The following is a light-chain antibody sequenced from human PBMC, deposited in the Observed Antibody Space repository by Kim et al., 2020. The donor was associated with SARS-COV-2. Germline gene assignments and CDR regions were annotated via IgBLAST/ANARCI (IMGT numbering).Light chain of an antibody. CDR3: QQRSNWPPMYT. J-gene: IGKJ2*01. CDR2: DAS. CDR1: QSVSSY. V-gene: IGKV3-11*01. Sequence: EIVLTQSPATLSLSPGERATLSCRASQSVSSYLAWYQQKPGQAPRLLIYDASNRATGIPARFSGSGSGTDFTITISGLEPEDSAVYYCQQRSNWPPMYTFGQGTKLEI.